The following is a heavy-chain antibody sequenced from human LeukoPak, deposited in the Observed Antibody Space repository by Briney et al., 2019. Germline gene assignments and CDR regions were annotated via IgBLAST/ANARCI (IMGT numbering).Heavy chain of an antibody. CDR3: ARSDSGSGWYYFDY. Sequence: ASVKVSCTASGYTFTGYYMHWVRQAPGQGLEWMGWINPNSGGTNYAQKFQGWVTMTRDTSISTAYMELSRLRSDDTAVYYCARSDSGSGWYYFDYWGQGTLVTVSP. V-gene: IGHV1-2*04. J-gene: IGHJ4*02. CDR2: INPNSGGT. D-gene: IGHD6-19*01. CDR1: GYTFTGYY.